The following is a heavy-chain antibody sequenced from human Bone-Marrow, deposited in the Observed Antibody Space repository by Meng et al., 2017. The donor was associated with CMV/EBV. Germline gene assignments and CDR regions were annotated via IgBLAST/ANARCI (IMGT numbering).Heavy chain of an antibody. CDR1: GFTLSDHY. CDR2: SSNKPNSYTT. Sequence: GGSLRLSCVASGFTLSDHYIDWGRQDPGKGLEWVGRSSNKPNSYTTEYASSVKGRFTTSRDDSKNSVLLQMSSLKTEDTAVYYCVVSAGAPASLDYWGQGTLVTVSS. D-gene: IGHD2-2*01. J-gene: IGHJ4*02. CDR3: VVSAGAPASLDY. V-gene: IGHV3-72*01.